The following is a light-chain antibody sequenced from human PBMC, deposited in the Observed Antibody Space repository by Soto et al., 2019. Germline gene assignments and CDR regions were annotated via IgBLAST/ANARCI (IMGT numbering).Light chain of an antibody. CDR3: AAWDDSLNGSWV. CDR1: SSNIGSNT. V-gene: IGLV1-44*01. CDR2: SNN. Sequence: QSVLTQPPSASGTPGQRVTISCSGSSSNIGSNTVNWYQQLPGTAPKLLIYSNNQRPSGVPDRFSGSKSGTSASLAISGLQSEDEADYYCAAWDDSLNGSWVFGGGTKATVL. J-gene: IGLJ3*02.